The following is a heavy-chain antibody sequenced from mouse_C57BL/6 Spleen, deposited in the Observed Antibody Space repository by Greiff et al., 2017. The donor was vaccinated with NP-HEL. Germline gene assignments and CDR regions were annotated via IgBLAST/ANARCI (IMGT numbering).Heavy chain of an antibody. J-gene: IGHJ4*01. CDR2: IYPGDGDT. D-gene: IGHD1-1*01. CDR1: GYAFSSYW. V-gene: IGHV1-80*01. CDR3: ARTPSIATDAREY. Sequence: QVQLQQSGAELVKPGASVKISCKASGYAFSSYWMNWVKQRPGKGLEWIGQIYPGDGDTNYNGKFKGKATLTEDKSSSTAYMQLSSLTSEDSAVYFCARTPSIATDAREYWGQGTSVTVSA.